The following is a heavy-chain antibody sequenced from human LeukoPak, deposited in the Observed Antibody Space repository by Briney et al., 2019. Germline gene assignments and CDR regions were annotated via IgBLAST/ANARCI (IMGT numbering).Heavy chain of an antibody. CDR2: INHSGST. V-gene: IGHV4-34*01. CDR3: ARGRVRYYYYGMDV. CDR1: GGSFSGYY. J-gene: IGHJ6*04. Sequence: SETLSLTCAVYGGSFSGYYWSWIRQPPGKGLEWIGEINHSGSTNYNPSLKSRVTISVDTSKNQFSLKLCSVTAADTAVYYCARGRVRYYYYGMDVWGKGTTVTVSS.